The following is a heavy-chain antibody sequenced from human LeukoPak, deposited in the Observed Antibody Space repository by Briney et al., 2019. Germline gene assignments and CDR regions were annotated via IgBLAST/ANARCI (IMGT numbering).Heavy chain of an antibody. J-gene: IGHJ4*01. CDR1: GFTFSSYA. V-gene: IGHV3-23*01. CDR3: AKDTSIGRYCTNGVCSPFDY. D-gene: IGHD2-8*01. CDR2: ISDSGGST. Sequence: GGSLRLSCAASGFTFSSYAMSWVRQAPGKGLEWVSAISDSGGSTYDADSVKGRFTISRDNSKNTLYLQMNSLRAEDTAVYYCAKDTSIGRYCTNGVCSPFDYWGHGTLVTASS.